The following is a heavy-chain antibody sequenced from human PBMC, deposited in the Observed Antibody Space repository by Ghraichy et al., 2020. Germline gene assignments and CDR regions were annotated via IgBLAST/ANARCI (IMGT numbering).Heavy chain of an antibody. CDR3: ARGRYRGGYSGYDFDY. Sequence: GESLRLSCAASGFTFSSYSMTWVRQAPGKGLEWVSSISSTSYYIYYADSLKGRFTISRDNAKNSLYLQMNSLRAEDTAVYFCARGRYRGGYSGYDFDYWGQGALVTVSS. CDR2: ISSTSYYI. D-gene: IGHD5-12*01. CDR1: GFTFSSYS. V-gene: IGHV3-21*01. J-gene: IGHJ4*02.